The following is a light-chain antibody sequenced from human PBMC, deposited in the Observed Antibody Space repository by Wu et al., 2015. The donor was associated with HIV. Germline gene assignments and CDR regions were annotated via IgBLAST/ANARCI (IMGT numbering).Light chain of an antibody. J-gene: IGKJ4*01. Sequence: EIVLTQSPATLSLSPGERATLSCRASQSISRYLAWYQQKPGQAPRLLIYDTSNRATGISARFSGSGSGTDFTLTISSLEPEDFAVYYCQQRSKWPLTFGGGTKVELK. CDR2: DTS. CDR3: QQRSKWPLT. V-gene: IGKV3-11*01. CDR1: QSISRY.